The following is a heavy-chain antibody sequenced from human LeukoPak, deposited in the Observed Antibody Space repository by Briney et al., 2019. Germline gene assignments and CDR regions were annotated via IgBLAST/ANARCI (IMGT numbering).Heavy chain of an antibody. CDR3: AKSGYNRFDY. V-gene: IGHV3-30*02. J-gene: IGHJ4*02. CDR2: IRYDGSNK. Sequence: GGSLRLSCAAFGFTFSNYGMHWVRQAPGKGLEWVAFIRYDGSNKYYADSVKGRFTISRDNSKNTLYLQMNSLRAEDTAVYYCAKSGYNRFDYWGQGTLVTVSS. D-gene: IGHD5-24*01. CDR1: GFTFSNYG.